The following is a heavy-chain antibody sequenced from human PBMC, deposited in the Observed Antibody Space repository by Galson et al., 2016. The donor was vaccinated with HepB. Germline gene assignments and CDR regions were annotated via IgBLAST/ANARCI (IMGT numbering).Heavy chain of an antibody. J-gene: IGHJ4*02. CDR1: GFTFSDFA. V-gene: IGHV3-23*01. D-gene: IGHD6-19*01. CDR3: AKDPRARLWLVSLFDY. CDR2: ISSSGKNT. Sequence: SLRLSCAASGFTFSDFAMSWVRQAPGKGLEWVSSISSSGKNTYTADSVKGRFTISRDNSNNTLYLQLNSLRAEDTALYFCAKDPRARLWLVSLFDYWGQGTLVAVSS.